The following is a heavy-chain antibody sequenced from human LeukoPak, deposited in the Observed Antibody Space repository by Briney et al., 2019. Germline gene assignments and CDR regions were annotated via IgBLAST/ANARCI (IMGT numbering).Heavy chain of an antibody. CDR1: GGTFSSYT. V-gene: IGHV1-69*13. CDR3: ARLMDYYASGTYGRYAMDV. CDR2: IIPIFGTA. J-gene: IGHJ6*04. Sequence: SVMVSCKASGGTFSSYTISWVRQAPGQGLEWMGGIIPIFGTANYAQKFQGRVTITADESTSTAYMELNSLRSEDTAMYYCARLMDYYASGTYGRYAMDVWGKWTTVTVTS. D-gene: IGHD3-10*01.